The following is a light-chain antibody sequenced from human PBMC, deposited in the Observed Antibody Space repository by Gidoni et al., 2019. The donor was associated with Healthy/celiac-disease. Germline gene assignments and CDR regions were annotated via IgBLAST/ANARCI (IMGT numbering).Light chain of an antibody. CDR1: QSVSSY. Sequence: EIVLTQSPATLSWSPGERATISCRASQSVSSYLAWYQQKPGQAPRLLIYDASNRATGIPARFSGSGSGTDFTLTISSLEPEDFAVYYCQQRSNWYTFGQGTKLEIK. V-gene: IGKV3-11*01. CDR3: QQRSNWYT. J-gene: IGKJ2*01. CDR2: DAS.